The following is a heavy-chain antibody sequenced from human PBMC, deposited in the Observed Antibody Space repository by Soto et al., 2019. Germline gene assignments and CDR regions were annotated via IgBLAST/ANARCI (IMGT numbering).Heavy chain of an antibody. CDR3: ARGRSRGDIVVVVAATRPSHGMDV. J-gene: IGHJ6*02. D-gene: IGHD2-15*01. CDR1: GGSFSGYY. CDR2: INHSGST. Sequence: SETLSLTCAVYGGSFSGYYWSWIRQPPGKGLEWIGEINHSGSTNYNPSLKSRVTISVDTSKNQFSLKLSSVTAADTTVHYCARGRSRGDIVVVVAATRPSHGMDVWGQGTTVTVSS. V-gene: IGHV4-34*01.